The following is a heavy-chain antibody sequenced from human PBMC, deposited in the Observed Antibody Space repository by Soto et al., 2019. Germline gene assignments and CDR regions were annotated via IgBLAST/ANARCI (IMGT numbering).Heavy chain of an antibody. CDR3: ARDGREALSSSWEGPIYYYYGLDA. D-gene: IGHD6-13*01. Sequence: EVQLVESGGGLVQPGGSLRLSCAASGFTFSRYWLTWVRQAPGKGLEWVANIKQDGSEKYYVDSVKGRFTISRDNAKNSRYLQMNSLTAEDTAVYYCARDGREALSSSWEGPIYYYYGLDAWGQGTTVTVSS. CDR2: IKQDGSEK. J-gene: IGHJ6*02. CDR1: GFTFSRYW. V-gene: IGHV3-7*05.